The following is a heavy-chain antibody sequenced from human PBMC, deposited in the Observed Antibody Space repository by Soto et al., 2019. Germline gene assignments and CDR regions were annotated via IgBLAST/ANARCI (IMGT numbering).Heavy chain of an antibody. V-gene: IGHV1-3*01. Sequence: ASVKVSCKASGYTSTDYALHWVRQAPGQRLEWMGWMNAGVGNTLYSQKFQGRITITRDTSASTAYMELNSLKSEDTAIYYCARDTGYTFGSLNYWGPGTLVTVSS. CDR2: MNAGVGNT. CDR1: GYTSTDYA. D-gene: IGHD5-18*01. CDR3: ARDTGYTFGSLNY. J-gene: IGHJ4*02.